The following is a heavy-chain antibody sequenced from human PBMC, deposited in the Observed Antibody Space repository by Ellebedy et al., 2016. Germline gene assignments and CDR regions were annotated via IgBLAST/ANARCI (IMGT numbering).Heavy chain of an antibody. CDR2: IIPIFGTA. V-gene: IGHV1-69*13. CDR1: GGTFSSYA. Sequence: ASVKVSCKASGGTFSSYAISWVRQAPGQGLEWMGGIIPIFGTANYAQKFQGRVTITADESTSTAYMDLSSLRAEDTAVYYCARNYGSGIYGYGMDVWGQGTTVTVSS. J-gene: IGHJ6*02. CDR3: ARNYGSGIYGYGMDV. D-gene: IGHD3-10*01.